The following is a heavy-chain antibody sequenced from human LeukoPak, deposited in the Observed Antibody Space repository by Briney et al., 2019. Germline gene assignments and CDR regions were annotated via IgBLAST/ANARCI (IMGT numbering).Heavy chain of an antibody. V-gene: IGHV3-53*01. CDR1: GFTVSSNY. Sequence: GGSLRLSCAASGFTVSSNYMSWVRQAPGKGLEWVSVIYSGGSTYYADSVKGRFTISRDNSKNSLYLQMNSLRAEDTAVYYCARDLGYCSSTSRYYYYYYGMDVWGKGTTVTVSS. J-gene: IGHJ6*04. D-gene: IGHD2-2*01. CDR3: ARDLGYCSSTSRYYYYYYGMDV. CDR2: IYSGGST.